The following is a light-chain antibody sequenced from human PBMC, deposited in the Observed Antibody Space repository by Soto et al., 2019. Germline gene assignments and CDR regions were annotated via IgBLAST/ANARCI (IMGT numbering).Light chain of an antibody. J-gene: IGKJ4*01. CDR3: QQYYSTPLT. Sequence: DIVMTQSPDSLAVSLGERATINCKSSQSVLYSSKNKNYLAWYQQKPGQPPKLLIYWASTREPGVPDRFSGSGSGTDFTLTISRLQAEDVAVYYCQQYYSTPLTFGGGTKVEIK. V-gene: IGKV4-1*01. CDR1: QSVLYSSKNKNY. CDR2: WAS.